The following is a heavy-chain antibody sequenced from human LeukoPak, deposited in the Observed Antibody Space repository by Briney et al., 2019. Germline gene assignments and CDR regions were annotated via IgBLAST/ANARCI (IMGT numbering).Heavy chain of an antibody. CDR1: GGSISSSSYY. D-gene: IGHD5-12*01. V-gene: IGHV4-39*01. J-gene: IGHJ6*03. CDR2: IYYSGST. Sequence: SETLSLTCTVSGGSISSSSYYWGWIRQPPGKGLEWIGGIYYSGSTYYNPSLKSRVTISVDTSKNQFSLKLSSVTAADTAVYYCARTTEGYAGGPGYSYYYYMDVWGKGTTVTISS. CDR3: ARTTEGYAGGPGYSYYYYMDV.